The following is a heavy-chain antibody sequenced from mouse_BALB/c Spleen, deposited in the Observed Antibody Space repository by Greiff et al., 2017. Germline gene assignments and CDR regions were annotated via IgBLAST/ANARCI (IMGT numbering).Heavy chain of an antibody. CDR3: ARDYDYDGGY. Sequence: EVKLVESGGGLVKLGGSLKLSCAASGFTFSSYAMSWVRQSPEKRLEWVAEISSGGSYTYYPDTVTGRFTISRDNAKNTLYLEMSSLRSEDTAMYYCARDYDYDGGYWGQGTSVTVSS. D-gene: IGHD2-4*01. CDR1: GFTFSSYA. CDR2: ISSGGSYT. V-gene: IGHV5-9-4*01. J-gene: IGHJ4*01.